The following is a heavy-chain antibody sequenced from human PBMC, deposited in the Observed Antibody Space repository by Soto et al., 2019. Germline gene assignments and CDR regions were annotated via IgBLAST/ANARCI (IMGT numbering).Heavy chain of an antibody. Sequence: QVQLVQSGAEVRRPGSSVKVSCKSSGTTFSSGGVGWVRQAPGQGREGVGGLLPIYGAPNYAQKFQGRVTITADEPTSTTYMELSSLGSEDTAVYYCAILYYYDSSGFLPFDYWGQGTLVTVSS. J-gene: IGHJ4*02. CDR3: AILYYYDSSGFLPFDY. V-gene: IGHV1-69*01. CDR2: LLPIYGAP. CDR1: GTTFSSGG. D-gene: IGHD3-22*01.